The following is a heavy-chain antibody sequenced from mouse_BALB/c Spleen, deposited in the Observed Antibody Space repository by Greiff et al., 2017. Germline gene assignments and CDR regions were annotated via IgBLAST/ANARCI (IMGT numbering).Heavy chain of an antibody. CDR3: ARGGSSYRWYFDV. Sequence: QVQLKQSAAELARPGASVKMSCKASGYTFTSYTMHWVKQRPGQGLEWIGYINPSSGYTEYNQKFKDKTTLTADKSSSTAYMQLSSLTSEDSAVYYCARGGSSYRWYFDVWGAGTTVTVSS. CDR1: GYTFTSYT. J-gene: IGHJ1*01. V-gene: IGHV1-4*02. CDR2: INPSSGYT. D-gene: IGHD1-1*01.